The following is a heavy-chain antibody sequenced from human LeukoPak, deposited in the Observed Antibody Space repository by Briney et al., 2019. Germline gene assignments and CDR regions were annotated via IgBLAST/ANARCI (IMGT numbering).Heavy chain of an antibody. CDR2: ISGSGGST. D-gene: IGHD3-10*01. J-gene: IGHJ4*02. CDR1: GFTFSIYA. V-gene: IGHV3-23*01. Sequence: PGGSLRLSCAVSGFTFSIYAMSWVRQAPGKGLEWVSAISGSGGSTYYADSVKGRFTISRDNSKNTLYLQMNSLRAEDTAVYYCAKHEWFGNQVGYYFDYWGQGTLVTVSS. CDR3: AKHEWFGNQVGYYFDY.